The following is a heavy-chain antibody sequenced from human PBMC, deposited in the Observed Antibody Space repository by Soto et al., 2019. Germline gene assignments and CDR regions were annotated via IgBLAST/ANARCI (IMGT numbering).Heavy chain of an antibody. CDR3: AKIHSGSSEDAFDV. J-gene: IGHJ3*01. V-gene: IGHV3-23*01. CDR2: ISGRGGVT. CDR1: GFTFSSYA. Sequence: EVQLLESGGGLVQPGGSQSLSCAASGFTFSSYAMSWVRQGPGKGLEWVTLISGRGGVTDYADSVKGRFTVSRDNSKNTMYLELNSLTAGDTAIYYCAKIHSGSSEDAFDVWGQGTVVTVSS. D-gene: IGHD6-19*01.